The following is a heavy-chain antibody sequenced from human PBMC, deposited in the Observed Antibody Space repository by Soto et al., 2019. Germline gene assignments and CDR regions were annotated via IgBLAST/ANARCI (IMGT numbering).Heavy chain of an antibody. CDR1: GGTFSSYT. D-gene: IGHD4-17*01. V-gene: IGHV1-69*02. Sequence: GASVKVSCKASGGTFSSYTISWVRQAPGQGLEWMGMIIPSRGIANYEQKFQDRVTITTDKSTSTVYMELSSLRSEDTAVYYCARAVSTKTAPIDYWGQATLVTVSS. J-gene: IGHJ4*02. CDR3: ARAVSTKTAPIDY. CDR2: IIPSRGIA.